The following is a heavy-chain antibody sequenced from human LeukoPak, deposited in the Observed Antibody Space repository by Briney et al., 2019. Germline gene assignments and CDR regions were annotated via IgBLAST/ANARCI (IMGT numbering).Heavy chain of an antibody. Sequence: SETLSLTCAVSGGSISSYYWSWIRQRPGKGLGWIGYIYYSGRTNYNPSLKSRVTMSVDTSKNQFSLKLSSVTAADTAVYYCARDIPYYDFWSGLYGMDVWGQGTTVTVSS. D-gene: IGHD3-3*01. CDR3: ARDIPYYDFWSGLYGMDV. CDR1: GGSISSYY. V-gene: IGHV4-59*12. CDR2: IYYSGRT. J-gene: IGHJ6*02.